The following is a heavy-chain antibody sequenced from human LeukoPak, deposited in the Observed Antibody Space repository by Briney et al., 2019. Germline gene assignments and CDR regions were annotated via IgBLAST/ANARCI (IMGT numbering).Heavy chain of an antibody. V-gene: IGHV5-51*01. J-gene: IGHJ2*01. CDR2: IYPGDSDT. CDR1: GYSFTSYW. Sequence: GESLRISCKGSGYSFTSYWIGWVRQMPGKGLEWMGIIYPGDSDTRYSPSFQGQVTISADKSISTAYLQWSSLKASDTAMYYCASPIEAGATPSREYWYFDLWGRGTLVTVSS. D-gene: IGHD1-26*01. CDR3: ASPIEAGATPSREYWYFDL.